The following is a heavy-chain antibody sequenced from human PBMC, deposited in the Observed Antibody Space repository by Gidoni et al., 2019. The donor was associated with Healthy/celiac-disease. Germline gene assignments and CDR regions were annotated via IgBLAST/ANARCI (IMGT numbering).Heavy chain of an antibody. CDR1: GFTFSSYD. Sequence: EVQLVESGGGLVQPGGLLSLSCAAYGFTFSSYDMHWVRQATGKGLEWVSAIGTAGDTYYPGSVKGRFTISRENAKNSLYLQMNSLRAGDTAVYYCARGDSSSLFDYWGQGTLVTVSS. CDR2: IGTAGDT. J-gene: IGHJ4*02. D-gene: IGHD6-6*01. V-gene: IGHV3-13*04. CDR3: ARGDSSSLFDY.